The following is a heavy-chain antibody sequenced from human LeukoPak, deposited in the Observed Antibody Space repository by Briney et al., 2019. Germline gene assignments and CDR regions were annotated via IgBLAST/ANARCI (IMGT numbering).Heavy chain of an antibody. Sequence: PGGSLRLSCAASGFTFSSYGMHWVRQAPGKGLEWVAVISYDGSNKYYADSVKGRFTISRDNSKNTLYLQMNSLRAEDTAVYYCAKELYDFSYYYYGMDVWGQGTTVTVPS. CDR2: ISYDGSNK. J-gene: IGHJ6*02. CDR3: AKELYDFSYYYYGMDV. CDR1: GFTFSSYG. V-gene: IGHV3-30*18. D-gene: IGHD3-3*01.